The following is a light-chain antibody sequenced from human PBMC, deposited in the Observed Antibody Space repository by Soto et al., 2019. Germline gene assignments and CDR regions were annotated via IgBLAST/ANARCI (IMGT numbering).Light chain of an antibody. Sequence: DIQITQAPSYLYESVLERVTLTLLASQSISSYLNWYQHKPGKGPKLLIYAASSLQSGVPSRFSGSGSGTDFTLTISSLQPEDFATYYCQKSYSTPRTFGQGHKVDIK. CDR2: AAS. J-gene: IGKJ1*01. CDR1: QSISSY. CDR3: QKSYSTPRT. V-gene: IGKV1-39*01.